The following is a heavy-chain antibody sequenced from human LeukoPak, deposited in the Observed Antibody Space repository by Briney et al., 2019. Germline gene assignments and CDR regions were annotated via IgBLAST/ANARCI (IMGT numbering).Heavy chain of an antibody. CDR1: GYTFTSYD. Sequence: ASVKVSWKASGYTFTSYDINWVRQATGQGLEWMGWMNPNSGNTGYAQKFQGRVTMTRNTSISTAYMELSSLRSEDTAVYYCARGLRFLEWLLSWFDPWGQGTLVTVSS. CDR2: MNPNSGNT. J-gene: IGHJ5*02. D-gene: IGHD3-3*01. V-gene: IGHV1-8*01. CDR3: ARGLRFLEWLLSWFDP.